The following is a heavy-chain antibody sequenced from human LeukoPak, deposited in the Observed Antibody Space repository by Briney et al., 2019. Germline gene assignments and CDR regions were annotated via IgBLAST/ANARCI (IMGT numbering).Heavy chain of an antibody. CDR1: GYTFTSYG. J-gene: IGHJ4*02. CDR3: ARDAGLGGSYRTSDY. V-gene: IGHV1-18*01. Sequence: ASVKVSCKASGYTFTSYGITWVRQAPGQGLEWMGWISTYNGNTDYAQKLQGRFTMTTDTSTSTAYMELRSLRSDDTAVYYCARDAGLGGSYRTSDYWGQGTLVTVSS. CDR2: ISTYNGNT. D-gene: IGHD1-26*01.